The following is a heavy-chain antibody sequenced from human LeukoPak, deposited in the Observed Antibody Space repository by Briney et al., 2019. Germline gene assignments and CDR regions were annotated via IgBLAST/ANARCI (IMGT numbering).Heavy chain of an antibody. CDR1: GFTFSDYY. J-gene: IGHJ4*02. V-gene: IGHV3-11*04. D-gene: IGHD3-16*01. CDR3: ARDVVSSSGSHAFDI. Sequence: GGSLRLSCAASGFTFSDYYMSWIRQAPGKGLEWVSYISSSGSTIYYADSVKGRFTISRDNAKNSLYLQMNSLRAEDTAVYYCARDVVSSSGSHAFDIWGQGTLVTVSS. CDR2: ISSSGSTI.